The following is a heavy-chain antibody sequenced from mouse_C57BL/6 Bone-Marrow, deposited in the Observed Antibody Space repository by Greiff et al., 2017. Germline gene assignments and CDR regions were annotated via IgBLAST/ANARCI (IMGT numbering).Heavy chain of an antibody. CDR3: ARPFYYDLGYFDV. V-gene: IGHV15-2*01. CDR1: DSEVFPIAY. Sequence: QVQLKQSGSELRSPGSSVKLSCKDFDSEVFPIAYMSWVRQKPGHGFEWIGGILPSIGRTIYGEKFEDKATLDADTLSNTAYLELNSLTSEDSAIYYCARPFYYDLGYFDVWGTGTTVTVSS. D-gene: IGHD2-4*01. J-gene: IGHJ1*03. CDR2: ILPSIGRT.